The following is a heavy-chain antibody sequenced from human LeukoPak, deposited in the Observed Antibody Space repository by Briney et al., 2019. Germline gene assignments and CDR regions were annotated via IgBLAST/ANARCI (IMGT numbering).Heavy chain of an antibody. D-gene: IGHD6-19*01. Sequence: GGSLRLSCAASGFIFSDYYMSWVRQAPGKGLEGVSYIDSSSSYTNYADSVKGRFSISRDNAKISLYLQMNSLRAEDTAVYYCARGKLSSGWYDDWGQGTLVTVSS. CDR2: IDSSSSYT. V-gene: IGHV3-11*06. CDR3: ARGKLSSGWYDD. J-gene: IGHJ4*02. CDR1: GFIFSDYY.